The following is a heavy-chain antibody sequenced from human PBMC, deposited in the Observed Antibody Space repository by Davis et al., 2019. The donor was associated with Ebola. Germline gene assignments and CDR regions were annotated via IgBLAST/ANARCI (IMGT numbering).Heavy chain of an antibody. CDR3: ARLTHYPNLGTKHNYGTDV. Sequence: KVSCKDSEYSFTTYWFGWVRQMPGKGLEWMGIIYPGHSDTRYSPSFEGQVTISADKSISTAYLQWSSLRASDTAVYYCARLTHYPNLGTKHNYGTDVWGQGTAVTVSS. CDR2: IYPGHSDT. V-gene: IGHV5-51*01. D-gene: IGHD3-16*01. CDR1: EYSFTTYW. J-gene: IGHJ6*02.